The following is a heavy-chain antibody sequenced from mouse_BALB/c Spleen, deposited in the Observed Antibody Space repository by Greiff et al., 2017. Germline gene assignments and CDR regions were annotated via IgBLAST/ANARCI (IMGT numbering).Heavy chain of an antibody. CDR3: ARKGGNYVSWFAY. D-gene: IGHD2-1*01. Sequence: VQLQQSGAELVRPGSSVKISCKASGYAFSSYWMNWVKQRPGQGLEWIGQIYPGDGDTNYNGKFKGKATLTADKSSSTAYMQLSSLTSEDSAVYFCARKGGNYVSWFAYWGQGTLVTVSA. CDR2: IYPGDGDT. V-gene: IGHV1-80*01. J-gene: IGHJ3*01. CDR1: GYAFSSYW.